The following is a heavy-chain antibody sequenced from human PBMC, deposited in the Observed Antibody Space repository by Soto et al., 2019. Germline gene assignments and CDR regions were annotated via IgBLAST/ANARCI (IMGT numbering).Heavy chain of an antibody. CDR3: AYQWCWLDP. D-gene: IGHD2-15*01. CDR2: ISYDGSNK. J-gene: IGHJ5*02. Sequence: QVQLVESGGGVVQPGRSLRLSCAASGFTFSSYGMHWVRQAPGKGLEWVAVISYDGSNKYYADSVKGRFTISRDNSKNALYLQMNSLRAEDEAVSYCAYQWCWLDPWGQGTL. CDR1: GFTFSSYG. V-gene: IGHV3-30*03.